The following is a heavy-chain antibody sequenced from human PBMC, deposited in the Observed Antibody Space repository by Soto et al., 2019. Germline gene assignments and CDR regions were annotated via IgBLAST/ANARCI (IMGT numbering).Heavy chain of an antibody. CDR1: GGTFSSYA. Sequence: SVKVSCKASGGTFSSYAISWVRQAPGQGLEWMGGIIPIFGTANYAQKFQGRVTITADESTSTAYMELSSLRSEDTAVYYCARVDGGRYFDWSLITDTYNWFDPWGQGTLVTVSS. J-gene: IGHJ5*02. D-gene: IGHD3-9*01. V-gene: IGHV1-69*13. CDR3: ARVDGGRYFDWSLITDTYNWFDP. CDR2: IIPIFGTA.